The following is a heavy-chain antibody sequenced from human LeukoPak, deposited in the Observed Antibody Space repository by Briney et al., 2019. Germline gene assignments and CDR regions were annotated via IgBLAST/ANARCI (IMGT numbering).Heavy chain of an antibody. CDR2: SHSSGES. D-gene: IGHD1-14*01. V-gene: IGHV4-59*08. J-gene: IGHJ3*02. Sequence: SETLSLTCTLSGGSMTNYYWSWIRQPPGKGLEWIAYSHSSGESKYNPSLKSRITISVDTSKNEFSLKLSSVPAADTAVYYCARQPGGTAAFDIWGQGKTVTVSA. CDR1: GGSMTNYY. CDR3: ARQPGGTAAFDI.